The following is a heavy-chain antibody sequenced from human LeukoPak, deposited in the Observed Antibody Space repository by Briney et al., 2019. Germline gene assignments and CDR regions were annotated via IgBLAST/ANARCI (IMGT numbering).Heavy chain of an antibody. CDR2: INPNSGGT. CDR3: ARDQNYDASFDP. Sequence: RXAPGXXLEWMGWINPNSGGTNYAQKFQGRVTMTRDTSISTAYMELSRLRSDDTAVYYCARDQNYDASFDPWGQGTLVXVSS. V-gene: IGHV1-2*02. D-gene: IGHD1-7*01. J-gene: IGHJ5*02.